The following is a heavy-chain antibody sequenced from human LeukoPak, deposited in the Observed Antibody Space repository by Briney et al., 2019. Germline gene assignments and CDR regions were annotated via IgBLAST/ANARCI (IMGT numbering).Heavy chain of an antibody. CDR1: GYTFTSYY. D-gene: IGHD3-9*01. CDR3: AKDKYDILTGHFDY. V-gene: IGHV1-46*01. J-gene: IGHJ4*02. CDR2: INLSAGST. Sequence: ASVKVSCKASGYTFTSYYIHWVRQAPGQGLAWMGIINLSAGSTSYAQKFQGRLTMTRDTSTSTVYMELSSLRSEDTAVYYCAKDKYDILTGHFDYWGQGTLVTVSS.